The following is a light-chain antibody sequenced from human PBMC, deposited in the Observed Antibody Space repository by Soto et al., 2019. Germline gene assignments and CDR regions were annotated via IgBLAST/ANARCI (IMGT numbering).Light chain of an antibody. CDR1: QSISTS. J-gene: IGKJ1*01. Sequence: DIQMTQSPSSLSASVGDRVTITCRASQSISTSLNWYQQKPGKDNNLLIFTSSNLESGVPSRFSGIGSGTDFTLTISSLQPEDFATYFCQQGYSRPRAFGQGTKVDIK. V-gene: IGKV1-39*01. CDR3: QQGYSRPRA. CDR2: TSS.